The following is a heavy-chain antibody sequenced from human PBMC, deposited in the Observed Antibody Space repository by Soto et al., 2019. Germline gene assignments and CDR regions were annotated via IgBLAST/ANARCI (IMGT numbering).Heavy chain of an antibody. D-gene: IGHD1-26*01. CDR2: IIPIFGTA. V-gene: IGHV1-69*13. J-gene: IGHJ6*02. CDR3: ARVVRELTDYYYYYGMDV. CDR1: GGTFSSYA. Sequence: SVKVACKASGGTFSSYAISWVRQAPGQGLEWMGGIIPIFGTANYAQKFQGRVTMTADASTSTAYMELSSLRSEDTAVYYCARVVRELTDYYYYYGMDVWGQGTTVTVSS.